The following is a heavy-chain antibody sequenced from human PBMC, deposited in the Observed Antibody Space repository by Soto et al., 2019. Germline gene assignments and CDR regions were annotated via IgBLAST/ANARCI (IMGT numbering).Heavy chain of an antibody. CDR2: ISSSSSYI. D-gene: IGHD6-13*01. V-gene: IGHV3-21*01. Sequence: GGSLRLSCAASGFTFSTYAMAWVRQAPGKGLEWVSSISSSSSYIYYADSVKGRFTISRDNAKNSLYLQMNSLRAEDTAVYYCASGDSSSWLQLPRTYYYYGMDVWGQGTTVTVSS. J-gene: IGHJ6*02. CDR3: ASGDSSSWLQLPRTYYYYGMDV. CDR1: GFTFSTYA.